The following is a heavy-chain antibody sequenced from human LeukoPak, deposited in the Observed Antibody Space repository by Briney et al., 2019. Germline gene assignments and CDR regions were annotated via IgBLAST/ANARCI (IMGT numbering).Heavy chain of an antibody. CDR2: ISGSGGST. D-gene: IGHD3-22*01. CDR1: GFTFSSYG. V-gene: IGHV3-23*01. CDR3: ARANYCDSSLGAFDI. Sequence: GGSLRLSCAASGFTFSSYGMSWVRQAPGKGLEWVSAISGSGGSTYYADSVKGRFTISRDNSKNTLYLQMNSLRAEDTAVYYCARANYCDSSLGAFDIWGQGTMVTVSS. J-gene: IGHJ3*02.